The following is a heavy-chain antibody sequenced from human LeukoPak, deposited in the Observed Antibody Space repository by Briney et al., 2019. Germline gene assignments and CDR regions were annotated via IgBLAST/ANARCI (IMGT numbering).Heavy chain of an antibody. V-gene: IGHV4-4*08. Sequence: SETLSLTCTVSGGSIFSYYFNWIRQPPGKGLEWIGYIYSNGITNYNPSLRSRGTISIATSKNQFSLRLRSVTAADTTIYYCARRAYYDTSGYYPASGYFDLWGRGTLVTVSS. CDR3: ARRAYYDTSGYYPASGYFDL. D-gene: IGHD3-22*01. J-gene: IGHJ2*01. CDR1: GGSIFSYY. CDR2: IYSNGIT.